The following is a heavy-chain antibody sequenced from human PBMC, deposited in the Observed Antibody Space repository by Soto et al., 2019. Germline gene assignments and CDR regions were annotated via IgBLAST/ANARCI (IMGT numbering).Heavy chain of an antibody. CDR2: IWYDGSNK. CDR1: GLTFSSYG. V-gene: IGHV3-33*01. D-gene: IGHD2-2*01. CDR3: ARELGDILVVPAPPPGGTHF. J-gene: IGHJ6*02. Sequence: GGTVGLCCAASGLTFSSYGMHWVRQAPGKGLEWVAVIWYDGSNKYYADSVKGRFTISRDNSKNTLYLQMNSLRAEDTAVYYCARELGDILVVPAPPPGGTHFCGPGTMVTVSS.